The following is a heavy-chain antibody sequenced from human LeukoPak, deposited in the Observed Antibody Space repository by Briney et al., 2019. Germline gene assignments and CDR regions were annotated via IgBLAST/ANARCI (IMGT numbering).Heavy chain of an antibody. CDR2: IYYSGST. CDR3: ARGRREYSSSWYRSGWFDP. J-gene: IGHJ5*02. D-gene: IGHD6-13*01. CDR1: GGSISSSSYY. Sequence: SETLSLTCTVSGGSISSSSYYWGWIRQPPGKGLEWIGSIYYSGSTYYNPSLKSRVTISVDTSKNQFSLKLSSVTAADTAVYYCARGRREYSSSWYRSGWFDPWGQGTLVTVSS. V-gene: IGHV4-39*01.